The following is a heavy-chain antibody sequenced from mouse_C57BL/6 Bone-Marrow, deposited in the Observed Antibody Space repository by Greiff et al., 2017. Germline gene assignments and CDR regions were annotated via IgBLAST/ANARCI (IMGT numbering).Heavy chain of an antibody. V-gene: IGHV1-59*01. CDR3: ARSPGFAY. Sequence: QVQLQQPGAELVRPGTSVKLSCKASGYTFTSYWMPWVKQRPGQGLEWIGVIDPSDSYPNYNQKFKGKATLTVDTSSSTAYMQLSSLTSEDSAVYYCARSPGFAYWGQGTLVTVSA. J-gene: IGHJ3*01. CDR2: IDPSDSYP. CDR1: GYTFTSYW.